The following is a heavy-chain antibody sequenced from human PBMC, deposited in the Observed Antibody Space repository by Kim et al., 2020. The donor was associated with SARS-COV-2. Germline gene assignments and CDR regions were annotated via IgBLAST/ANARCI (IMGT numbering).Heavy chain of an antibody. V-gene: IGHV4-39*01. D-gene: IGHD4-17*01. Sequence: LKRRVTISVGTSKNQFSLKLSSVTAADTAVYYCARLTTVTTRLTNDAFDIWGQGTMVTVSS. CDR3: ARLTTVTTRLTNDAFDI. J-gene: IGHJ3*02.